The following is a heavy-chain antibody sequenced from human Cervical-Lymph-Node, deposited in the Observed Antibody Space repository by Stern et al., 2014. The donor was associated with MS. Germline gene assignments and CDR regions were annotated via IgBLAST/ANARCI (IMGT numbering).Heavy chain of an antibody. D-gene: IGHD4-11*01. CDR2: VYYSGIT. CDR1: GASITNRDY. Sequence: QVQLQESGPGLVKPSETLSLTCTVSGASITNRDYWGWIRQPPGKGLEWIGSVYYSGITYYRPSLKSRAAISIDTYRNQFFLRLTSGTATDTAVYFCARGVTAVTNYVPNWCFDLWGRGTLVTVSS. CDR3: ARGVTAVTNYVPNWCFDL. V-gene: IGHV4-39*02. J-gene: IGHJ2*01.